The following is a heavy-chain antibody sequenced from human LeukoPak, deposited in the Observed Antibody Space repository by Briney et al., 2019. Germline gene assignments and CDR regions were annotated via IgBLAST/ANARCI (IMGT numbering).Heavy chain of an antibody. CDR3: ASNFWSGYYSNAGNWFDP. V-gene: IGHV4-30-2*03. D-gene: IGHD3-3*01. Sequence: SETLSLTCTVSGGSISSGGYYWSWIRQPPGKGLEWIGSIYYSGSTYYNPSLKSRVTISVDTSKNQFSLKLSSVTAADTAVYYCASNFWSGYYSNAGNWFDPWGQGTLVTVSS. J-gene: IGHJ5*02. CDR2: IYYSGST. CDR1: GGSISSGGYY.